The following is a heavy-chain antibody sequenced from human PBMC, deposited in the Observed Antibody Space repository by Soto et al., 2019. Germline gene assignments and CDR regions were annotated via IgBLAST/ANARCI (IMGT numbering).Heavy chain of an antibody. V-gene: IGHV1-2*04. CDR1: GYTFTGYY. CDR2: INPNSGGT. Sequence: RASVKVSCKASGYTFTGYYMHWVRQAPGQGLEWMGWINPNSGGTNYAQKFQGWVTMTRDTSISTAYMELSRLRSDDTAVYYCARTVAGYYYYYYGMDVWGQGTTVTVS. D-gene: IGHD6-19*01. CDR3: ARTVAGYYYYYYGMDV. J-gene: IGHJ6*02.